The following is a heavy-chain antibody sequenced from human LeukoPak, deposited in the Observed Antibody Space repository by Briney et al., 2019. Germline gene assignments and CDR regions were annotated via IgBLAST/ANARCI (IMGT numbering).Heavy chain of an antibody. CDR1: GFTFSSYA. D-gene: IGHD5-18*01. J-gene: IGHJ4*02. CDR3: ARERSYSYGYFDY. CDR2: ISYDGSNK. V-gene: IGHV3-30*14. Sequence: PGRSLRLSCAASGFTFSSYAMHWVRQAPGKGLEWVAVISYDGSNKYYADSVKGRFTISGDNSKNTLYLQMNSLRAEDTAVYYCARERSYSYGYFDYWGQGTLVTVSS.